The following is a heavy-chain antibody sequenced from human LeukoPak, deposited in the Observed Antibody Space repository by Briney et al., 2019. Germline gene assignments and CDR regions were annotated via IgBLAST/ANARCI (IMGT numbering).Heavy chain of an antibody. CDR1: GGSISSGGYY. V-gene: IGHV4-31*03. CDR2: IYYSGST. D-gene: IGHD5-18*01. J-gene: IGHJ4*02. Sequence: PSETLSLTCTVSGGSISSGGYYWSWIRQHPGKGLEWIGYIYYSGSTYYSPSLKSRVTISVDTSKNQFSLKLSSVTAADTAVYYCARDRIQLWSSYFDYWGQGTLVTVSS. CDR3: ARDRIQLWSSYFDY.